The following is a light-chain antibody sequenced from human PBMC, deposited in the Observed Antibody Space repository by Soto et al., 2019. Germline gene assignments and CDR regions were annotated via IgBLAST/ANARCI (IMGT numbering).Light chain of an antibody. CDR1: QSVTRK. V-gene: IGKV1-5*01. CDR3: QHYKSYSIS. Sequence: DIQMTQSPYTLSASVGDRVTITCRATQSVTRKLAWYQQKPGKAPKLLIFDASTLKSGVPSRFSGSGSATEFPLTISSLQPDDFATYYCQHYKSYSISFGQGTRLEIK. CDR2: DAS. J-gene: IGKJ5*01.